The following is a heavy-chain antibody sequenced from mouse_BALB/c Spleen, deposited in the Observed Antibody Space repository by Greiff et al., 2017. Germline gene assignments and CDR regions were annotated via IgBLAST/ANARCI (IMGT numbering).Heavy chain of an antibody. V-gene: IGHV1-5*01. D-gene: IGHD3-3*01. J-gene: IGHJ1*01. CDR2: IYPGNSDT. Sequence: VQLQQSGTVLARPGASVKMSCKASGYTFTSYWMHWVKQRPGQGLEWIGAIYPGNSDTSYNQKFKGKAKLTAVTSTSIAYMELSSLTNEDSAVYYCTREGDEYWYFDVWGAGTTVTVSS. CDR3: TREGDEYWYFDV. CDR1: GYTFTSYW.